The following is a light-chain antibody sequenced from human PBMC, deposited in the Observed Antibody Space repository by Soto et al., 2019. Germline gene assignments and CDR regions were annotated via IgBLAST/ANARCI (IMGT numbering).Light chain of an antibody. CDR3: SSYASSSNLV. CDR1: SSDVGGYNY. J-gene: IGLJ2*01. CDR2: VVS. V-gene: IGLV2-14*01. Sequence: QSALTQPASVSGSPGQSITISCTGTSSDVGGYNYVSWYQQHPGKAPKLMIYVVSKRPSGVPNRFSGSKSGNTASLTISGLQAEDEADYYCSSYASSSNLVFGGGTKLTVL.